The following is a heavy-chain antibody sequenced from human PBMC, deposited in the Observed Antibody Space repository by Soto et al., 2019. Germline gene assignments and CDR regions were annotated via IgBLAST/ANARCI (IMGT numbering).Heavy chain of an antibody. CDR1: GFSVSSNY. V-gene: IGHV3-66*01. CDR2: IYSGGDI. CDR3: ARDRRDGDTI. D-gene: IGHD3-3*01. J-gene: IGHJ4*02. Sequence: GGSLRLSGAAYGFSVSSNYMSWVRQAPGKGLEWVSVIYSGGDIYYVDSVQGRFTTSRDISKNSMDLQMNSLRAEDTAVYYCARDRRDGDTIWGQGVLVTVSS.